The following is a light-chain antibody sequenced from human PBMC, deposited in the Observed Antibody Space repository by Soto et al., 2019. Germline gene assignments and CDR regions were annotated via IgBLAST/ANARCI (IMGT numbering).Light chain of an antibody. Sequence: QSALTQPRSVSGSPGQSVTISCTGTSSDVGGYNYVSWYQQHPGKAPELMIYDVSKRPSGVPDRFSGSKSGNTASLTISGLQAEDEADYYCCSYAGSYTFGVFGGGTKVTVL. V-gene: IGLV2-11*01. J-gene: IGLJ2*01. CDR2: DVS. CDR3: CSYAGSYTFGV. CDR1: SSDVGGYNY.